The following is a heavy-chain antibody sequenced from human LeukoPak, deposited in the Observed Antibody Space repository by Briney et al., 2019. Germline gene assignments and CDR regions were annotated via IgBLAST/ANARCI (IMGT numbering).Heavy chain of an antibody. V-gene: IGHV3-7*01. J-gene: IGHJ4*02. CDR1: GFTFRSYG. D-gene: IGHD2-2*01. Sequence: GGSLRLSCAASGFTFRSYGMHWVRQAPGEGLEWVANINQDGSEKYYVDSVKGRFTISRDNARNSLYLQMNSLRTEDTSVYYCAPHCSSASCPDYWGQGTLVTVSS. CDR3: APHCSSASCPDY. CDR2: INQDGSEK.